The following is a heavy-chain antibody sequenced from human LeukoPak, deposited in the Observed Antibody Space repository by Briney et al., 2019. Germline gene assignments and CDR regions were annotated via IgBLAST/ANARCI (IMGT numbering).Heavy chain of an antibody. V-gene: IGHV4-59*01. CDR3: ARVRDCFDP. Sequence: SETLSLTCTVSGGSISSYYWSWIRQPPGKGLEWIGYIYYSGSTNYNPSLKSRVTISVDTSKNQFSLKLSSVTAADTAVYYCARVRDCFDPWGQGTLVTVSS. J-gene: IGHJ5*02. CDR2: IYYSGST. CDR1: GGSISSYY.